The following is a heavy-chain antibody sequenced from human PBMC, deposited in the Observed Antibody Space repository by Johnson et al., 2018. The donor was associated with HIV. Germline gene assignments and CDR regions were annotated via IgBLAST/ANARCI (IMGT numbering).Heavy chain of an antibody. V-gene: IGHV3-66*02. CDR1: GFTVSSNY. Sequence: VQLVESGGGVVQLGGSLRISCAASGFTVSSNYMSWVRQAPGKGLEWVSVIYGGGSGGSTYYVDSVKGRFTISRDNSKNTLYLQMNSLRAEDTAVYYCARDTGGGEPYDIWGQGTMVTVSS. J-gene: IGHJ3*02. CDR2: IYGGGSGGST. CDR3: ARDTGGGEPYDI. D-gene: IGHD2-21*01.